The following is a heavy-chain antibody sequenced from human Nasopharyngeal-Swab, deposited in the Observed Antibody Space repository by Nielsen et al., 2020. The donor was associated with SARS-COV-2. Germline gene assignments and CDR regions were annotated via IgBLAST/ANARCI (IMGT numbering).Heavy chain of an antibody. CDR3: AKDRDSGDDSEEYYHYYGMDV. CDR2: ISGVSDTT. J-gene: IGHJ6*02. D-gene: IGHD5-12*01. Sequence: GESPKTSCASYGFTLSNFAMSWVRQAPGKGLELVSVISGVSDTTYYADSVRGRFTISRDNSKNTLNLQMNNLRAEDTAIYYCAKDRDSGDDSEEYYHYYGMDVWGQGAPATVSS. V-gene: IGHV3-23*01. CDR1: GFTLSNFA.